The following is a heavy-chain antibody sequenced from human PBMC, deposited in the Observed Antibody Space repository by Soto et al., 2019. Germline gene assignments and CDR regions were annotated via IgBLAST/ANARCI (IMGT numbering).Heavy chain of an antibody. CDR1: GFTFSSYG. CDR2: ISYDGSNK. Sequence: GGSLRLSCAASGFTFSSYGMHWVRQAPGKGLEWVAVISYDGSNKYYADSVKGRFTISRDNSKNTLYLQMNSLRAEDTAVYYCAKAALRGSLSYYFDYWGQGTLVTVSS. J-gene: IGHJ4*02. D-gene: IGHD3-10*01. V-gene: IGHV3-30*18. CDR3: AKAALRGSLSYYFDY.